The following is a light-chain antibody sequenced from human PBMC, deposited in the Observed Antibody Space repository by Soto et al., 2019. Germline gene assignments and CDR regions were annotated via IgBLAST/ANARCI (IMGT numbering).Light chain of an antibody. CDR1: SSDVGGYKY. V-gene: IGLV2-14*01. Sequence: QSALTQPASVSGSPGQSITISCTGTSSDVGGYKYVSWYQQHPGKAPKLMIYEVSNRPSGVSNRFSGSKSGNTASLTISGLQAEDEADYYCSSNTSSSTNYVFGPGTKVTVL. J-gene: IGLJ1*01. CDR2: EVS. CDR3: SSNTSSSTNYV.